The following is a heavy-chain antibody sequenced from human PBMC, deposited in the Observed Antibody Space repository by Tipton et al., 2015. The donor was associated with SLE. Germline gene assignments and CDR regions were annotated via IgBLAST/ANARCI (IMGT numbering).Heavy chain of an antibody. Sequence: TLSLTCTVSGGSISSYYWSWIRQPAGKGLEWIGYIYTSGSTNYNPSLKSRVTISVDTSKNQFSLKLSSVTAADTAVYYCARVATAMVLDYWGQGTLVTVSS. J-gene: IGHJ4*02. CDR1: GGSISSYY. CDR3: ARVATAMVLDY. D-gene: IGHD5-18*01. V-gene: IGHV4-4*09. CDR2: IYTSGST.